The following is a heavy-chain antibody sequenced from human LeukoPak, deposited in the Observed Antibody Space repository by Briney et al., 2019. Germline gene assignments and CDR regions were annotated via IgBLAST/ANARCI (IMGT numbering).Heavy chain of an antibody. Sequence: SETLSLTCAVYGGSFSGYYWSWIRQPPRKGLEWMGESNHSGSTNYNPSLKSRVTISVDTSKNQFSLKLSSVTAADTAVYYCAREGVRGATGPNYYYYYYMDVWGKGTTVTISS. CDR2: SNHSGST. CDR3: AREGVRGATGPNYYYYYYMDV. CDR1: GGSFSGYY. D-gene: IGHD3-10*01. V-gene: IGHV4-34*01. J-gene: IGHJ6*03.